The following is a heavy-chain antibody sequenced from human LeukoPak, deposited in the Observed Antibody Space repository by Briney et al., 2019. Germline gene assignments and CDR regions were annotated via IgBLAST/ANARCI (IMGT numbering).Heavy chain of an antibody. Sequence: ASVKVSCKASGYTFTSYYMHWVRQAPGQGLEWMGIINPSGGSTSYAQKFQGRATMTRDTSTSTVYMELSSLRSEDTAVYYSASTCSTSCYHYYYGMDVWGQGTTVTVSS. CDR3: ASTCSTSCYHYYYGMDV. J-gene: IGHJ6*02. CDR2: INPSGGST. CDR1: GYTFTSYY. D-gene: IGHD2-2*01. V-gene: IGHV1-46*01.